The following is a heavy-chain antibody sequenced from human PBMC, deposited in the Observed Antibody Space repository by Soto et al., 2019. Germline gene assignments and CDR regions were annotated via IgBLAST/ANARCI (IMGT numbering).Heavy chain of an antibody. V-gene: IGHV4-39*01. CDR2: ISYSGIT. CDR1: GGSLSSSGFF. J-gene: IGHJ3*02. D-gene: IGHD4-17*01. CDR3: VRHSDKATVPPSDFAFHT. Sequence: SETLSLTCTVSGGSLSSSGFFWGWIRQPPGKGPEWIASISYSGITYYSPSLKSRVTISEETSKSQFSLGLNSVTAADTAVYYCVRHSDKATVPPSDFAFHTWGQGTMVTVSS.